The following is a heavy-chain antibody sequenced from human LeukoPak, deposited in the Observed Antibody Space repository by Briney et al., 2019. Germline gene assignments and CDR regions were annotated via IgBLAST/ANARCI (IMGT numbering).Heavy chain of an antibody. Sequence: SETLSLTCAVYGGSFSGYYWSWICQPPGKGLEWIGEINHSGSTNYNPSLKSRVTISVDTSKNQFSLKLSSVTTADTAVYYCASRGVGPLYYFDYWGQGTLVTVSS. CDR1: GGSFSGYY. V-gene: IGHV4-34*01. CDR2: INHSGST. J-gene: IGHJ4*02. CDR3: ASRGVGPLYYFDY. D-gene: IGHD3-10*01.